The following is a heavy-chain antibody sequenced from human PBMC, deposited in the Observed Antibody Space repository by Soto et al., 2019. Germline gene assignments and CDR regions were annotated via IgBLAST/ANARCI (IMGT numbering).Heavy chain of an antibody. CDR2: IIPIFGTA. V-gene: IGHV1-69*13. CDR3: ARADYDSSGYYDLAYYYGMDV. Sequence: GASVKVSCKASGGTFSSYAISWVRQAPGQGLEWMGGIIPIFGTANYAQKFQGRVTITADESTSTAYMELSSLRSEDTAVYYCARADYDSSGYYDLAYYYGMDVWGQGTTVTVSS. CDR1: GGTFSSYA. D-gene: IGHD3-22*01. J-gene: IGHJ6*02.